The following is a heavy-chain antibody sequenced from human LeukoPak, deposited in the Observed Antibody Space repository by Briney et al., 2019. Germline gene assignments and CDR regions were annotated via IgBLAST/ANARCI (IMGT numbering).Heavy chain of an antibody. Sequence: GGSLRLSCAASGFTFGNFGFHWVRQAPGKGLEWVAVVWNDGTNKHFANSVRGRFTISRDNSKNLLFLQMNSLRAEDTAVYYCGKEHRPYNYYYYYMDVWGKGTTVTVSS. J-gene: IGHJ6*03. D-gene: IGHD1-14*01. CDR3: GKEHRPYNYYYYYMDV. CDR2: VWNDGTNK. CDR1: GFTFGNFG. V-gene: IGHV3-33*06.